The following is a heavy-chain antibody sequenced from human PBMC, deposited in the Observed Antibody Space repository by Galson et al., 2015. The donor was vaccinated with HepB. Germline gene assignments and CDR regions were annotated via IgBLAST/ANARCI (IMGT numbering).Heavy chain of an antibody. Sequence: SVKVSCKASGYTFTSYAMHWVRQAPGQRLEWMGWINAGNGNTKYSQKFQGRVTITRDTSASTAYMELSSLRSEDTAVYYCARDGALDYLGLYFDYWGQGTLVTVSS. CDR3: ARDGALDYLGLYFDY. V-gene: IGHV1-3*01. CDR1: GYTFTSYA. CDR2: INAGNGNT. D-gene: IGHD3/OR15-3a*01. J-gene: IGHJ4*02.